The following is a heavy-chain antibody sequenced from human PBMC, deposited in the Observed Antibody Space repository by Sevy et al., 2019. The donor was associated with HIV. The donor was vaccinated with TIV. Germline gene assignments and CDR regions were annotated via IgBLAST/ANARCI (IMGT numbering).Heavy chain of an antibody. V-gene: IGHV3-30*04. D-gene: IGHD3-16*01. J-gene: IGHJ6*02. CDR1: GFTFNRSP. CDR2: MSYNGNKK. Sequence: GGPLRLSCAASGFTFNRSPMHWVRQAPGKGLEWVAVMSYNGNKKYNGDSVKGRFTISRDDSKTTLYLQMNSLRPEDTAVYYCAREGVLFEGVIVSYGMDVWGQGTTVTVSS. CDR3: AREGVLFEGVIVSYGMDV.